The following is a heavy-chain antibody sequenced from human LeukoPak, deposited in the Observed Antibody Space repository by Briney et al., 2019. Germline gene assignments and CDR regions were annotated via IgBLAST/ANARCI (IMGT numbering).Heavy chain of an antibody. CDR1: GFTFRNAS. D-gene: IGHD5-18*01. CDR2: IKSXTDXGXX. V-gene: IGHV3-15*01. CDR3: XXRDTTMVRVDY. Sequence: GGSLRLSCAASGFTFRNASMSWVRQAPGKGLEWVGRIKSXTDXGXXXXAXXXKGRFTISRDDSKNTLYLQMNSLTTEDTAVYFXXXRDTTMVRVDYWGQGTLVTVSS. J-gene: IGHJ4*02.